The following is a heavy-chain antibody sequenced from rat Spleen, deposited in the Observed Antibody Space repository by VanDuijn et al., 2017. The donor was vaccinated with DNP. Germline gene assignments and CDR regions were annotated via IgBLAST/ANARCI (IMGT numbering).Heavy chain of an antibody. CDR2: ISPSGGGT. CDR3: ARGSGTYYWYFDF. Sequence: EVQLVESGGGLVQPGRSLKLSCAASGFTFSNSGMHWIRQAPTKGLEWVTSISPSGGGTYYPDSMKGRFTISRDDAKSSLYLQMNSLKSEDTATYYCARGSGTYYWYFDFWGPGTMVTVSS. CDR1: GFTFSNSG. D-gene: IGHD4-4*01. J-gene: IGHJ1*01. V-gene: IGHV5-19*01.